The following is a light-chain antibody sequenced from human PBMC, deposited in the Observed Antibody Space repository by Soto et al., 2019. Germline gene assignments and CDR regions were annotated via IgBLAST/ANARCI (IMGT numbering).Light chain of an antibody. Sequence: EIVMTQSPATLSVSPGERATLCCRASQSVSSNLAWYQQKPGQAPRLLIYGASTRATGIPARFSGSGSGTEFTLTISSLQSEDFAVYYCQYYGNSPLTFGQGTKVDIK. J-gene: IGKJ1*01. CDR1: QSVSSN. V-gene: IGKV3-15*01. CDR2: GAS. CDR3: QYYGNSPLT.